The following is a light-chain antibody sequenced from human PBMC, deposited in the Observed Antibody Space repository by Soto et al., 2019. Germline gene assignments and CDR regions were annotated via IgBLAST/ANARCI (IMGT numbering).Light chain of an antibody. CDR2: DAS. CDR3: HHRSNWPLT. CDR1: QSVSSY. J-gene: IGKJ4*01. V-gene: IGKV3-11*01. Sequence: EIVLTQSPATLYWSTGERATLSCRASQSVSSYLAWYQQKPGQAPRLHIYDASSRATGIPARFSGSGSGTDFILTISSLEPEDFAVYYCHHRSNWPLTFGGGTKVEIK.